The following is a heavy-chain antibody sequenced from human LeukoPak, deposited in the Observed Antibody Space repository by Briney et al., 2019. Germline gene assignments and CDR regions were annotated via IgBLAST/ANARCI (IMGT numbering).Heavy chain of an antibody. Sequence: ASVKVSCKASGYTFIHYDINWVRQATGQGLEWMGWMNPNSGNTGYAQKFQGRVTMTRNTSISTAYMELSSLRSEDTAVYYCARGRYILTGYHRNWLDPWGQGTLVTVSS. V-gene: IGHV1-8*01. D-gene: IGHD3-9*01. CDR1: GYTFIHYD. J-gene: IGHJ5*02. CDR3: ARGRYILTGYHRNWLDP. CDR2: MNPNSGNT.